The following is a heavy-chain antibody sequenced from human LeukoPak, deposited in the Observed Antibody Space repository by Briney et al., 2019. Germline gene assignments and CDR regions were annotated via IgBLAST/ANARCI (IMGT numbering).Heavy chain of an antibody. CDR1: GGSISSSSYY. J-gene: IGHJ6*03. V-gene: IGHV4-39*07. CDR3: ARDRGSSSWYFHYYYMDV. Sequence: SETLSLTCTVSGGSISSSSYYWGWIRQPPGKGLEWIGSIYYSGSTYYNPSLKSRVTISVDTSKNQFSLKLSSVTAADTAVYYCARDRGSSSWYFHYYYMDVWGKGTTVTISS. CDR2: IYYSGST. D-gene: IGHD6-13*01.